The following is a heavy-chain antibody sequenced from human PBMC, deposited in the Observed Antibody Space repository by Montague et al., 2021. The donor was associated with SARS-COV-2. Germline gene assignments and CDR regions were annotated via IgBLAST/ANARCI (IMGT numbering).Heavy chain of an antibody. V-gene: IGHV4-34*01. D-gene: IGHD3-22*01. J-gene: IGHJ4*02. Sequence: SETLSLTCAVYDGSFSDYSWTWIRQPPGKGLEWIGEINHRGSTNYNPSLKSRVTISVDTSKNQFSLKMTSVTAADTTVYYCARGRQHINMVVVVVTGGEYYFDFWGQGTQVAVSS. CDR1: DGSFSDYS. CDR2: INHRGST. CDR3: ARGRQHINMVVVVVTGGEYYFDF.